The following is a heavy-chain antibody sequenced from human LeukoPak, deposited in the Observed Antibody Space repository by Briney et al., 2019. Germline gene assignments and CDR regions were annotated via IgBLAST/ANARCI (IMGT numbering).Heavy chain of an antibody. Sequence: NSSETLSLTCAVSGGSISSSNWWSWVRQPPGQGLEWIGEINHSGSTNYNPSLKSRVTILVDTSKNQFSLKLSSVTAADTAVYYCARADPDSSSWYHLGSYFDYWGQGTLVTVSS. CDR3: ARADPDSSSWYHLGSYFDY. J-gene: IGHJ4*02. CDR1: GGSISSSNW. CDR2: INHSGST. V-gene: IGHV4-4*02. D-gene: IGHD6-13*01.